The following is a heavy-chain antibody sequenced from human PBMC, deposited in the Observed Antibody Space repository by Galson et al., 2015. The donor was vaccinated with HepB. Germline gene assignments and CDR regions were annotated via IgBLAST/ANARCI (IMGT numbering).Heavy chain of an antibody. CDR2: IYPGDSDT. CDR1: GYRFTSYW. CDR3: ARRYPQGGEYYFEY. Sequence: QSGAEVKKPGESLKISCTGSGYRFTSYWSGWGRQMPGKGLEWMGIIYPGDSDTRYSPSVQGQVTISVDKSISTAYLQWSSLKASDTAMYYCARRYPQGGEYYFEYWGQGTLVTVSS. J-gene: IGHJ4*02. D-gene: IGHD2-15*01. V-gene: IGHV5-51*01.